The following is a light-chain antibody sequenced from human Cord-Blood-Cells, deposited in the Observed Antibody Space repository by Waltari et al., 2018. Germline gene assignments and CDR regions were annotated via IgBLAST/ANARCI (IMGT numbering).Light chain of an antibody. CDR1: QSVSSSY. CDR3: QQHGSSPQT. CDR2: GAS. J-gene: IGKJ2*01. V-gene: IGKV3-20*01. Sequence: EIVLTQSPGTLSLSQGERATLPCRASQSVSSSYLAWYQQKPGQTPRLLIYGASSRATGIPDRFSGSGSGTDFTLTISRLEPEDFAVYYCQQHGSSPQTFGQGTKLEIK.